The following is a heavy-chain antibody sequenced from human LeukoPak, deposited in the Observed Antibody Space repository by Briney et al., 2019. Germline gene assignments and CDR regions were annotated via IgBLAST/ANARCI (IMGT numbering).Heavy chain of an antibody. V-gene: IGHV1-8*01. CDR3: ARVKGSSWPDS. CDR2: MNPNSGNT. J-gene: IGHJ4*02. CDR1: GYTFSSYD. D-gene: IGHD6-13*01. Sequence: ASVKVSCKASGYTFSSYDINWVRQATGQGPEWLGWMNPNSGNTGYAQRFQGRVTMTRNTSISTAYMELSSLRSEDTAVYYCARVKGSSWPDSWGQETLVTVSS.